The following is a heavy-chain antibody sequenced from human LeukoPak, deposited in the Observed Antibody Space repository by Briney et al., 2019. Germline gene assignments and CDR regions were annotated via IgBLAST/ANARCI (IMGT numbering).Heavy chain of an antibody. V-gene: IGHV4-30-2*01. CDR1: GGSISSGGYY. D-gene: IGHD1-26*01. J-gene: IGHJ5*02. CDR3: ARDGSNRWFDP. Sequence: SETLSLTCTVSGGSISSGGYYWSWIRQPPGKGLEWIGYIYHSGSTYYNPSLKSRVTISVDRSKNQFSLKLSSVTAADTAVYYCARDGSNRWFDPWGQGILVTVSS. CDR2: IYHSGST.